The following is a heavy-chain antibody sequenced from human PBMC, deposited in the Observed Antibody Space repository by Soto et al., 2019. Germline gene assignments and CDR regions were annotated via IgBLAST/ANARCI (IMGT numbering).Heavy chain of an antibody. CDR3: ARVLYDSGGHYYDY. V-gene: IGHV3-64*02. CDR1: GFTFSSYG. J-gene: IGHJ4*02. D-gene: IGHD3-22*01. Sequence: EVQLVESGEGLVQPGGSLRLSCAASGFTFSSYGMHWVRQAPGKGLEYVSAISSSGDTTYYGDSVKGRFTISRDNSKNTLYLQMGSLRAEDMAVYYCARVLYDSGGHYYDYWGQGILVTVSS. CDR2: ISSSGDTT.